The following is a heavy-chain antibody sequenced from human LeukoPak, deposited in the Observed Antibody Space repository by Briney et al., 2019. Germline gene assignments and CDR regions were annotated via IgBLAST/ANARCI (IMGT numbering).Heavy chain of an antibody. CDR2: ITGSGGST. Sequence: GGSLRLSCAASGFTFSSYAMSWVRQAPGKGLEWVSSITGSGGSTYYGDSVKGRFTIARDNSRNTLYLQMNSLRVEDTAVYYCAKAATSDNFWSGYFISYYYGMDVWGQGTTVTVSS. D-gene: IGHD3-3*01. V-gene: IGHV3-23*01. CDR3: AKAATSDNFWSGYFISYYYGMDV. CDR1: GFTFSSYA. J-gene: IGHJ6*02.